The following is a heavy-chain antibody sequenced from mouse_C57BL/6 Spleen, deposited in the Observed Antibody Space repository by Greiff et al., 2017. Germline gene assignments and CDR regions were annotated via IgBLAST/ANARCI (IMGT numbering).Heavy chain of an antibody. J-gene: IGHJ2*01. CDR1: GYTFTDYE. CDR3: TRGSGGLRQGNFDG. V-gene: IGHV1-15*01. CDR2: IDPETGGT. Sequence: QVQLKQSGAELVRPGASVTLSCKASGYTFTDYEMHWVKQTPVHGLEWIGAIDPETGGTAYNQKFKGKAILTADKSSSTAYMELRGLTSEDSAVYYSTRGSGGLRQGNFDGWGQGTTLTLAS. D-gene: IGHD2-4*01.